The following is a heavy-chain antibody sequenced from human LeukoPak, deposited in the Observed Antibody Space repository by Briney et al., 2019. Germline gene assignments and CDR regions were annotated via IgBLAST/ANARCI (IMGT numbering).Heavy chain of an antibody. V-gene: IGHV3-23*01. CDR3: AKGGFGRPFDY. J-gene: IGHJ4*02. CDR2: INGSGGST. Sequence: GGSLRLSCAASGFTFSSYAMNWVRQAPGKGLEWVSGINGSGGSTYYAVSVKGRFTISRDNSKNTLFLQMDSLRAEDTAVYYCAKGGFGRPFDYWGQGTLVTVSS. D-gene: IGHD3-10*01. CDR1: GFTFSSYA.